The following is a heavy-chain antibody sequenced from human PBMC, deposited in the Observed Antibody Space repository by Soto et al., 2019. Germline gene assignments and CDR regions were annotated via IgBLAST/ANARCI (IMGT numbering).Heavy chain of an antibody. CDR2: IYYSGST. Sequence: SETLSLTCTVSGGSISSYYWSWIRQPPGKGLEWIGYIYYSGSTNYNPSLKSRVTISEDTSKNQFSPKMSSVTAADTAVYYCARHRGLGRYYDFWEEDYWGQGTLVTVSS. J-gene: IGHJ4*02. CDR1: GGSISSYY. V-gene: IGHV4-59*08. D-gene: IGHD3-3*01. CDR3: ARHRGLGRYYDFWEEDY.